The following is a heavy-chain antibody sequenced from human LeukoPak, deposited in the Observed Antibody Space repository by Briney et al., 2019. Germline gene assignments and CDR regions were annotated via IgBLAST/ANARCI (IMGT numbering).Heavy chain of an antibody. V-gene: IGHV4-39*01. CDR3: ARLIVVVTAYIDY. J-gene: IGHJ4*02. CDR1: GGSIRSSSSDFYY. CDR2: IYYSGSS. D-gene: IGHD2-21*02. Sequence: SESLSLTCTVSGGSIRSSSSDFYYWGWIRQPPGKGLEWIGSIYYSGSSYYNASPKGRATISVDTSKNQFSLKLSSVTAADTAVYYCARLIVVVTAYIDYWGQGILVTVSS.